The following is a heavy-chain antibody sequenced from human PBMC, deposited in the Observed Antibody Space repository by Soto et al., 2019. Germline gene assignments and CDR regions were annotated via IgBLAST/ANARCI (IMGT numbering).Heavy chain of an antibody. J-gene: IGHJ6*03. Sequence: LPCARSRFTFSSCALSRVRQAPGQGLEWVSAISGSGGSTYYADSVKGRFTISRDNSKNTLYLQMNSLRAEDTAVYYCAKDHCIGRSSYPLSHSGTRVWGKGPTAPVS. CDR1: RFTFSSCA. D-gene: IGHD2-15*01. CDR3: AKDHCIGRSSYPLSHSGTRV. V-gene: IGHV3-23*01. CDR2: ISGSGGST.